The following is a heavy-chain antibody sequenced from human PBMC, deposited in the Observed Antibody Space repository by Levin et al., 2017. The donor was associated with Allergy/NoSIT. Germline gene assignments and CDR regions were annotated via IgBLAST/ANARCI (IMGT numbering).Heavy chain of an antibody. V-gene: IGHV3-23*01. CDR3: AKATGGSWAEFDS. D-gene: IGHD6-13*01. Sequence: GGSLRLSCAASGFIFRNFAMSWVPQAPGKGLEWISSTGRAGTYYADSVKGRFTISSDISMSTLYLQMNNLRAEDTALYSCAKATGGSWAEFDSGGQGTQVTVSS. J-gene: IGHJ5*01. CDR2: STGRAGT. CDR1: GFIFRNFA.